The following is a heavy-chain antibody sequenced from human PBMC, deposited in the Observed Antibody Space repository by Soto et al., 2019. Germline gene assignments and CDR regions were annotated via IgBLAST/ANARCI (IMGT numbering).Heavy chain of an antibody. J-gene: IGHJ4*02. CDR2: ISGSGGST. CDR3: AKEKMYSSSSWFDY. Sequence: PGGSLRLSCAASGFTFSNYGMNWVRQAPGKGLEWVSAISGSGGSTYYADSVKGRFTISRDNSKNTLYLQMNSLRADDTAVYYCAKEKMYSSSSWFDYWGQGTLVTVSS. V-gene: IGHV3-23*01. CDR1: GFTFSNYG. D-gene: IGHD6-6*01.